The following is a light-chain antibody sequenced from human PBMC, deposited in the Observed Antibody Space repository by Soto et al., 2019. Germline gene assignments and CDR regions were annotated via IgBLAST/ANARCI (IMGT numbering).Light chain of an antibody. J-gene: IGKJ1*01. CDR3: QQRSNWPRT. V-gene: IGKV3D-20*02. Sequence: EIVLTQSPGTLSLSPGERATLSCRASQSVSSSYLAWYQQKPGQAPRLLIYDASTRATGVPARFSGSGSGTDFTLTISSLQSEDLAVYYCQQRSNWPRTFGQGTKVDIK. CDR2: DAS. CDR1: QSVSSSY.